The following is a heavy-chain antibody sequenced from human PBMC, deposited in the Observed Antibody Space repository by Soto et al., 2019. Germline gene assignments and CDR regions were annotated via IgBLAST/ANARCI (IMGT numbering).Heavy chain of an antibody. V-gene: IGHV1-18*04. D-gene: IGHD2-2*01. CDR1: GYTFTSYG. Sequence: ASVKVSCKASGYTFTSYGIRWVRQAPGQGLEWMGWISAYNGNTNYAQKLQGRVTMTTDTSTSTAYMELRSLRSDDTAVYYCARDQRYCSSTSCPNYYYYGMDVWGQGTTVTVSS. CDR3: ARDQRYCSSTSCPNYYYYGMDV. CDR2: ISAYNGNT. J-gene: IGHJ6*02.